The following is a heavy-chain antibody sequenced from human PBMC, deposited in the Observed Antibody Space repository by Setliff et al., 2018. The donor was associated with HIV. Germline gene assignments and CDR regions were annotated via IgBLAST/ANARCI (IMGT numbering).Heavy chain of an antibody. CDR1: GGSFSGYY. CDR2: MNHSGNT. Sequence: PSETLSLTCAVYGGSFSGYYWNWIRQSPGKGLEWIGEMNHSGNTNYNPSLKSRVTISMDMSKNQFSLNLASMTAADTAVYYCARGAGQWLRLVQGDSVAYFDFWGQGMLVTVSS. D-gene: IGHD6-19*01. V-gene: IGHV4-34*01. J-gene: IGHJ4*02. CDR3: ARGAGQWLRLVQGDSVAYFDF.